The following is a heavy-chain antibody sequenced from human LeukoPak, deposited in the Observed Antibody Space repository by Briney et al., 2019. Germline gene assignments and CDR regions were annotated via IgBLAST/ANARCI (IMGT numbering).Heavy chain of an antibody. D-gene: IGHD2-21*02. CDR3: ARDLLPVTD. V-gene: IGHV4-59*01. CDR1: GGSINTYY. Sequence: SETLSLTCTVSGGSINTYYWSWIRQPPGKGLEWLGSIDDGGKTIHNPSLKSRVTMSVDTSKNQFSLKLTSVTAADTAMYYCARDLLPVTDWGQGTLVTVSS. J-gene: IGHJ4*02. CDR2: IDDGGKT.